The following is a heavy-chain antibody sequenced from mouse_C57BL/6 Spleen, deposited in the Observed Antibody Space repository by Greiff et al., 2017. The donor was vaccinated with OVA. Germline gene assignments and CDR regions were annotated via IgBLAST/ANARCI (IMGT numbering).Heavy chain of an antibody. Sequence: DVKLVESGGGLVKPGGSLKLSCAASGFTFSSYAMSWVRQTPEKRLEWVATISDGGSYTYYPDNVKGRFTISRDNATNNLYLQLSHLKSEDTAMYYCAREGWDGSPLDDWGQGTTLTVSS. V-gene: IGHV5-4*01. CDR1: GFTFSSYA. CDR2: ISDGGSYT. CDR3: AREGWDGSPLDD. J-gene: IGHJ2*01. D-gene: IGHD4-1*01.